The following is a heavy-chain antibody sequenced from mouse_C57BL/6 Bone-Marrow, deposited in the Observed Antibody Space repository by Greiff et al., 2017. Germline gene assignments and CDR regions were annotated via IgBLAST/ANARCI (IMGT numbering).Heavy chain of an antibody. Sequence: EVQLQQSGPELVKPGASVKISCKASGYTFTDYYMNWVRQRHGKSLEWIGDINPNTGGTSYNQKFKGKAKLTVDKSSNRAYLELLSLTSEDSAVYYCARGNHYFDYWGQGTTLTVSS. CDR3: ARGNHYFDY. D-gene: IGHD2-1*01. CDR1: GYTFTDYY. V-gene: IGHV1-26*01. J-gene: IGHJ2*01. CDR2: INPNTGGT.